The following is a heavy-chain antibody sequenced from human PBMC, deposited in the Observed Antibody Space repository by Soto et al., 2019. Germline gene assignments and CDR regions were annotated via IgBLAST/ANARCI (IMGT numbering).Heavy chain of an antibody. CDR1: GFTFSSYG. CDR2: ISYDGSNK. J-gene: IGHJ6*02. Sequence: GGSLRLFCAASGFTFSSYGMHWVRQAPGKGLEWVAVISYDGSNKYYADSVKGRFTISRDNSKNTLYLQMNSLRAEDTAVYYCAKDFSGYNPHYYYGMDVWGQGTTVTVSS. CDR3: AKDFSGYNPHYYYGMDV. V-gene: IGHV3-30*18. D-gene: IGHD3-22*01.